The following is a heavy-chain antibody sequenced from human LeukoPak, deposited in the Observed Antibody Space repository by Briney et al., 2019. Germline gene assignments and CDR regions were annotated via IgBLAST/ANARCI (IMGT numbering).Heavy chain of an antibody. V-gene: IGHV4-59*08. CDR2: IYYSGST. D-gene: IGHD3-22*01. Sequence: PSETLSLTCTVSGGSISSYYWSWIRQPPGKGLEWIGYIYYSGSTNYNPSLKSRVTISVDTSKNQFSLKLSSVTAADTAVYYCARLRAHYYDSSGNFDYWGQGTLVTVSS. J-gene: IGHJ4*02. CDR3: ARLRAHYYDSSGNFDY. CDR1: GGSISSYY.